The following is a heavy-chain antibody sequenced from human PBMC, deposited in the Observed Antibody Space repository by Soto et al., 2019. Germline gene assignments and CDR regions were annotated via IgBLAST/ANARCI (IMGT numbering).Heavy chain of an antibody. Sequence: GASLKISCKGSGYSFTSYWIGWVRQMPGKGLEWMGIIYPGDSDTRYSPSFQGQVTISADKSISTAYLQWSSLKASDTAMYYCASASVAGTSTFDYWGQGTLVTVSS. CDR1: GYSFTSYW. CDR3: ASASVAGTSTFDY. J-gene: IGHJ4*02. V-gene: IGHV5-51*01. CDR2: IYPGDSDT. D-gene: IGHD6-19*01.